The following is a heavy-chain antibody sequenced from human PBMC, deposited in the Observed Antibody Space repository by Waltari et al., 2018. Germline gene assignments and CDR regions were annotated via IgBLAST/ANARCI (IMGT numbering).Heavy chain of an antibody. CDR3: ARGVAAAGNSFYYYYMDV. CDR1: GGSISSYY. Sequence: QVQLQESGPGLVKPSETLSLPCTVSGGSISSYYWSWIRPPAGKGLEWIGRIYTSGSTNYNPSLKSRVTMSVDTSKNQFSLKLSSVTAADTAVYYCARGVAAAGNSFYYYYMDVWGKGTTVTISS. D-gene: IGHD6-13*01. V-gene: IGHV4-4*07. J-gene: IGHJ6*03. CDR2: IYTSGST.